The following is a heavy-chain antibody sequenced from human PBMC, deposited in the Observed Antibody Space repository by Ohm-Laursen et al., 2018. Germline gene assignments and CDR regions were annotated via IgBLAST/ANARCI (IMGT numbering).Heavy chain of an antibody. V-gene: IGHV4-38-2*01. CDR2: IFHSGTA. CDR1: GDSISSGNY. J-gene: IGHJ4*02. CDR3: ARAGAVSLVHDY. D-gene: IGHD6-6*01. Sequence: GTLSLTCAVSGDSISSGNYWGWFRQPPGKSLEWIGSIFHSGTAYYNPSLKSGVTISVDTSKNQFSLKLSSVTAADTAVYYCARAGAVSLVHDYWGQGTLVTVSP.